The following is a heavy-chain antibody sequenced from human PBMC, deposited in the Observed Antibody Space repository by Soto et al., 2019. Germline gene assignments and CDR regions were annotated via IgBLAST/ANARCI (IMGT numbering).Heavy chain of an antibody. CDR3: ARGAITGTTERVFLWYYYGMDV. CDR1: GGSFSGYY. Sequence: QVQLQQWGAGLLKPSETLSLTCAVYGGSFSGYYWSWIRQPPAKGLEWIGEINHSGSTNYNPSLKSRVTISVDTSKNQFSLKLSSVTAADTAVYYYARGAITGTTERVFLWYYYGMDVWGQGTTVTVSS. V-gene: IGHV4-34*01. J-gene: IGHJ6*02. D-gene: IGHD1-20*01. CDR2: INHSGST.